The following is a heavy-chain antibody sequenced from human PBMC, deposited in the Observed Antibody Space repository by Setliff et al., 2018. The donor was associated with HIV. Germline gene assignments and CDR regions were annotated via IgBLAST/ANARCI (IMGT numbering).Heavy chain of an antibody. V-gene: IGHV2-70*11. D-gene: IGHD6-19*01. CDR1: GFSLSTSGMC. J-gene: IGHJ6*02. Sequence: PTLVNPTQTLTLTCTFSGFSLSTSGMCVSWIRQPPGKALEWLARIDWDDDKYYSTSLKTRLTISKDTSKNQVVLTMTNMDPVDTATYYCARIRVAVAGSTYGMDVWGQGTTVTVSS. CDR2: IDWDDDK. CDR3: ARIRVAVAGSTYGMDV.